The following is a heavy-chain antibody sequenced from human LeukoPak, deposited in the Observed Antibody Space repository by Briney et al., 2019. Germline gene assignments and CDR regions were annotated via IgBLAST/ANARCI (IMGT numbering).Heavy chain of an antibody. V-gene: IGHV3-7*01. J-gene: IGHJ4*02. CDR2: INEDGSEK. CDR3: ARCGSYPYY. D-gene: IGHD1-26*01. Sequence: PGGSLRLSCDASGFTFSSNWMSWVRQAPGKGLEWVAKINEDGSEKYYVDSVKGRFTISRDNAKNSLYLQMNSLRAEDTAVYYCARCGSYPYYWGQGTLVTVSS. CDR1: GFTFSSNW.